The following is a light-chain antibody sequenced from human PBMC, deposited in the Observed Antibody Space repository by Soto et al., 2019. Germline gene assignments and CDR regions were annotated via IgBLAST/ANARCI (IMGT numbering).Light chain of an antibody. CDR2: RNN. CDR3: AAWDDSLSGYV. CDR1: SSNMGSNN. J-gene: IGLJ1*01. Sequence: QSLLTQPPSSSGTRGERVTISCSGSSSNMGSNNVYWYHQVPGTAPKLLIYRNNQRPSGVPDRFSGSKSGTSASLAISGLRSEDEADYYCAAWDDSLSGYVFGTGTKVTVL. V-gene: IGLV1-47*01.